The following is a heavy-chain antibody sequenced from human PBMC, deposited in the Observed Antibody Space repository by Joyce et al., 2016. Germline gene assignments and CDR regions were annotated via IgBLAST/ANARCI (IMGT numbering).Heavy chain of an antibody. D-gene: IGHD6-25*01. V-gene: IGHV3-30*18. CDR3: AKILTATYSSGWFLDY. Sequence: QVQLVESGGGVVQPGRSLRLSCAASGLTLSNYGVHWVRQAPGKGWEWVAVISYDGIYKYDAESVKGRFTISRDNSKNTVFLEMNSLRTEDTAVYYCAKILTATYSSGWFLDYWGQGTLVTVSS. J-gene: IGHJ4*02. CDR1: GLTLSNYG. CDR2: ISYDGIYK.